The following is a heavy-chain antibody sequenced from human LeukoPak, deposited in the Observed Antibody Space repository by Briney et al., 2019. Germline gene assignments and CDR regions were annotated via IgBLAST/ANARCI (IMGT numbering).Heavy chain of an antibody. CDR2: IIPIFGTA. J-gene: IGHJ4*02. V-gene: IGHV1-69*05. CDR1: GGTFISYA. CDR3: ARGLPDFWSGD. Sequence: SXXVSCKASGGTFISYAISWVRQAPGQGLEWMGGIIPIFGTANYAQKFQGRVTITTDESTSTAYMELSSLRSEDTAVYYCARGLPDFWSGDWGQGTLVTVSS. D-gene: IGHD3-3*01.